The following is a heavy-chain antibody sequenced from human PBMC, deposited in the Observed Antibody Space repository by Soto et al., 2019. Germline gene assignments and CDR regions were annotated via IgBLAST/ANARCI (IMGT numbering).Heavy chain of an antibody. D-gene: IGHD3-10*01. CDR2: ISPYKGNT. CDR3: ARDLDGSGSYFTDY. J-gene: IGHJ4*02. Sequence: ASVKVSCKTSGYSFSSIGISWVRQAPGQGLEWMGWISPYKGNTYYAQRLQGRVTMTTDTSTSTAYMELRSLRSDDTAVYFCARDLDGSGSYFTDYWGQGTLVTVSS. V-gene: IGHV1-18*01. CDR1: GYSFSSIG.